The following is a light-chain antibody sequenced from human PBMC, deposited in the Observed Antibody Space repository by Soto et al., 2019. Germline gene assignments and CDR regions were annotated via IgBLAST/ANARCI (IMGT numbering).Light chain of an antibody. J-gene: IGKJ1*01. CDR2: KAS. Sequence: DLQMTQSPSTLSASVGDRVTITCRASQTIDSWLAWYQQRPGKPPNLLIYKASTLASGVPSRFSGSGSGTEFTLTINSLQPDDFATYFCQQYHIYSGTFGQGTKVEIK. CDR3: QQYHIYSGT. V-gene: IGKV1-5*03. CDR1: QTIDSW.